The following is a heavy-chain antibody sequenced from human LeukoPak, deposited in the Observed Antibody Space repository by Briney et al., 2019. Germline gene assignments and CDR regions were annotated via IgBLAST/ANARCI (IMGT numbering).Heavy chain of an antibody. CDR3: ARDLRRSSIAAQFDY. D-gene: IGHD6-6*01. Sequence: PGGSLRLSCAASGFTFSSYTINWVRQAPGKGLEWVSSISSSSSYIYYADSVKGRFTISRDNAKNSLYLQMNSLRAEDTAVYYCARDLRRSSIAAQFDYWGQGTLVTVSS. CDR2: ISSSSSYI. J-gene: IGHJ4*02. CDR1: GFTFSSYT. V-gene: IGHV3-21*01.